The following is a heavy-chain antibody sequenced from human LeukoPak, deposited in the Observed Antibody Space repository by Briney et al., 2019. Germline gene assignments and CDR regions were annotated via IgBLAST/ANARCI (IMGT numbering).Heavy chain of an antibody. CDR1: GDTCNSYA. D-gene: IGHD1-14*01. V-gene: IGHV1-69*04. Sequence: GASVKVSCKASGDTCNSYAFSWVRQAPGQGLEWMGRILPFVGITNYAQRFQGRLTITADKATSTVSMDLTSLNSEDTAFYYCARCRMNPSAREYFDNWGQGTLVTVSS. CDR3: ARCRMNPSAREYFDN. CDR2: ILPFVGIT. J-gene: IGHJ4*02.